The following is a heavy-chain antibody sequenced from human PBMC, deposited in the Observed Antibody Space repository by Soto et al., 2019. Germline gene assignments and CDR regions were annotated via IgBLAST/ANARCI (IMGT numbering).Heavy chain of an antibody. Sequence: LRLSCAASGFTFSSYGMHWVRQAPGKGLEWVAVIWYDGSNKYYADSVKGRFTISRDNSKNTLYLQMNSLRAEDTAVYYCARESCFGGSCYSHAFDIWGQGTMVTVSS. D-gene: IGHD2-15*01. J-gene: IGHJ3*02. CDR2: IWYDGSNK. CDR1: GFTFSSYG. V-gene: IGHV3-33*01. CDR3: ARESCFGGSCYSHAFDI.